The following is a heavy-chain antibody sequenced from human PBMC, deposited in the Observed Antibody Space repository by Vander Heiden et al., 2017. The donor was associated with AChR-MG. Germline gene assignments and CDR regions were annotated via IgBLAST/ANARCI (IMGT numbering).Heavy chain of an antibody. CDR3: ARSLDVLTYFDY. V-gene: IGHV3-13*01. CDR2: IGTAGDT. J-gene: IGHJ4*02. D-gene: IGHD1-1*01. Sequence: EVQLVESGGGLVQPGGSLRLSCAASGFTFSSYDMHWVRQATGKGLEWVSAIGTAGDTYYPGSVKGRFTISRENAKNSLYLQMNSLRAGDTAVYYCARSLDVLTYFDYWGQGTLVTVSS. CDR1: GFTFSSYD.